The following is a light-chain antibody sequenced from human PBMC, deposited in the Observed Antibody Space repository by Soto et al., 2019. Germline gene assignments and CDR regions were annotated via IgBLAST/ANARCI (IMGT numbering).Light chain of an antibody. J-gene: IGLJ3*02. V-gene: IGLV1-40*01. CDR3: SSYTSSSTRV. CDR1: SSYIGAGYD. CDR2: ANT. Sequence: QSVLTQPPSVSGAPGQRVTISCTGSSSYIGAGYDVHWYQQLPGTAPKLLIYANTNRPSGVPDRFSGSKSGTSASLAITGLQAEDEADYYCSSYTSSSTRVFGGGTKLTVL.